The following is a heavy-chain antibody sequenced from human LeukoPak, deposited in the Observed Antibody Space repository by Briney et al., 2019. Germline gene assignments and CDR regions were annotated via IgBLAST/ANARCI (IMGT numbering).Heavy chain of an antibody. D-gene: IGHD3-22*01. CDR1: GFTFRSYW. V-gene: IGHV3-7*01. CDR2: IKHDGSEK. J-gene: IGHJ6*03. CDR3: AREGSSGYPRGGYYYYYMDV. Sequence: PGGSLRLSCAASGFTFRSYWMNWVRQAPGKGLEWVANIKHDGSEKYYVDSVKGRFTISRDNAKNSLYLQMNSLRAEDTAVYYCAREGSSGYPRGGYYYYYMDVWGKGTTVTVSS.